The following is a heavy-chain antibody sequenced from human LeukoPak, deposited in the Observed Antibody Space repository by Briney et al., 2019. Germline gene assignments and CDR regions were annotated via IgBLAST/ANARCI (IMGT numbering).Heavy chain of an antibody. V-gene: IGHV5-51*01. CDR2: IFPGDSDT. CDR1: GDRFTSYW. CDR3: ARRPLHSQNWLAP. Sequence: GESLKISCGGYGDRFTSYWVAWVRQMPGKGPEWMGIIFPGDSDTRYSPSIQGQVTISVDRSISTAYLQWSSLKASDTAIYYCARRPLHSQNWLAPWGQGTLVTVSS. J-gene: IGHJ5*02.